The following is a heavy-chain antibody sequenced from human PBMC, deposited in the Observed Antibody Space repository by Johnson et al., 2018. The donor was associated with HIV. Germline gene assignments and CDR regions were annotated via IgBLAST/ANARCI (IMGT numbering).Heavy chain of an antibody. V-gene: IGHV3-13*01. Sequence: VQLVESGGGLVKPGGSLRLSCAASGFTFSNYGMHWVRQGTGRGLEWVSAIGTAGDTSYPGSVKGRFTISRENAKKSLYLQMNSLRGEDTAVYYCARSYDSSGYYYSFALDIWGQGTMVTVSS. J-gene: IGHJ3*02. CDR3: ARSYDSSGYYYSFALDI. CDR1: GFTFSNYG. D-gene: IGHD3-22*01. CDR2: IGTAGDT.